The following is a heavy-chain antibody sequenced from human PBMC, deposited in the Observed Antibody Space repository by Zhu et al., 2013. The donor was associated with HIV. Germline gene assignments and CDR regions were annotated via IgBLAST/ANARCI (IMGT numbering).Heavy chain of an antibody. CDR2: IIPIFGTA. D-gene: IGHD1-7*01. V-gene: IGHV1-69*01. CDR3: ARGRDGTDYFDY. CDR1: GGSFSSYA. J-gene: IGHJ4*02. Sequence: QLVQSATEVKKPGSSVKVSCKASGGSFSSYAISWVRQAPGQGLEWMGGIIPIFGTANYAQKFQGRVTITADESTSTAYMELSSLRSEDTAVYYCARGRDGTDYFDYWGQGTLVTVSS.